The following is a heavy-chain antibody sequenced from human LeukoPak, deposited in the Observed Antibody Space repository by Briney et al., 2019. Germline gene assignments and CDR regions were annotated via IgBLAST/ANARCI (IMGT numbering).Heavy chain of an antibody. V-gene: IGHV3-23*01. CDR2: LSGSGGNT. CDR3: AKVASIGVAGRLDF. Sequence: GGSLRLSCAASGFTFSSYGMSWVRQAPRKGLEWVSALSGSGGNTYFADSVKGRFTISRDNSKNTLYLQMNSLRVEDTAMYYCAKVASIGVAGRLDFWGQGTLVTVSS. CDR1: GFTFSSYG. J-gene: IGHJ4*02. D-gene: IGHD3-3*01.